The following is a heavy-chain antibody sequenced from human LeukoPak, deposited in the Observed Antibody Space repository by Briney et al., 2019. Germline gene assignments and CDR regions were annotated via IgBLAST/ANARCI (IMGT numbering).Heavy chain of an antibody. CDR2: IIPIFGTA. CDR1: GGTFSSYA. CDR3: AASTVTTFGYYYYYMDV. V-gene: IGHV1-69*13. Sequence: GASVKVSCKASGGTFSSYAISWVRQAPGQGLEWMGGIIPIFGTANYAQKFQGRVTITADESTSTAYMELSSLRSEDTAVYYCAASTVTTFGYYYYYMDVWGKGTTVTISS. J-gene: IGHJ6*03. D-gene: IGHD4-17*01.